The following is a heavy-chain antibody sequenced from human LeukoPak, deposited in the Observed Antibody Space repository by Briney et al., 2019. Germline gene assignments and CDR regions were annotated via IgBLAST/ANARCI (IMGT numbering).Heavy chain of an antibody. J-gene: IGHJ4*02. D-gene: IGHD1-26*01. CDR3: AKDQGGATAFDY. CDR2: ISWDGGST. Sequence: GGSLRLSCAASGFTFSNYAMTWVRQAPGKGLEWVSLISWDGGSTYYADSVKGRFTISRDNSKNSLYLQMNSLRAEDTALYYCAKDQGGATAFDYWGQGTLVTVSS. CDR1: GFTFSNYA. V-gene: IGHV3-43D*03.